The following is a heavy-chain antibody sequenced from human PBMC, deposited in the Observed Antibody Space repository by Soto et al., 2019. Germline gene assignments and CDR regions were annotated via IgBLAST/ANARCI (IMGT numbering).Heavy chain of an antibody. CDR3: GGLEGLATISYYFDY. CDR2: VYYSGST. D-gene: IGHD3-9*01. V-gene: IGHV4-39*01. CDR1: GGSVSSSSYY. J-gene: IGHJ4*02. Sequence: SETLSLTCTVSGGSVSSSSYYWGWVRQPPGKGLEWIGSVYYSGSTYYNPSLESRVTISVDKSKNQFSLKLMSLSAADTAVYYCGGLEGLATISYYFDYWGQGALVTVSS.